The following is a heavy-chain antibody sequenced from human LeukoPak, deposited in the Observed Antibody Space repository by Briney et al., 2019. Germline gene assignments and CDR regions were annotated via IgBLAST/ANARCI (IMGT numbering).Heavy chain of an antibody. CDR3: ARDRSSLGLWFGELRN. V-gene: IGHV3-74*01. CDR2: IYSDGSST. Sequence: GGSLRLSCAASGFTFSSYWMHWVRQAPGKGLVWLSRIYSDGSSTNYADSVKGRFTISRDNAKNTLYLQMNSLRAEDTAVYYCARDRSSLGLWFGELRNWGQGTLVTVSS. D-gene: IGHD3-10*01. CDR1: GFTFSSYW. J-gene: IGHJ4*02.